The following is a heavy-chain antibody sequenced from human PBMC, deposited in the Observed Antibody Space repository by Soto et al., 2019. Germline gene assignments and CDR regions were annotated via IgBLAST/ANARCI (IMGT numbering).Heavy chain of an antibody. CDR2: INHRGST. Sequence: SETLSLTCAVYGWSFSGYYWSWIRQPPGKGLEWIGEINHRGSTTDKPTLKSPVTISVDTAKLQFTLKMSYVTAADKGVYYCARGRDSSSWYVVYFVYWGQGTLVTVSS. CDR3: ARGRDSSSWYVVYFVY. CDR1: GWSFSGYY. V-gene: IGHV4-34*01. D-gene: IGHD6-13*01. J-gene: IGHJ4*02.